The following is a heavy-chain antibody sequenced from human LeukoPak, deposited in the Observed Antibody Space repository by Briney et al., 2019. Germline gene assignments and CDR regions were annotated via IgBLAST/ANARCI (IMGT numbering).Heavy chain of an antibody. Sequence: PSETLSLTCTVSGGSISIYYWNWIRQPAGKGLEWIGRIFTSGITNYNPSLKSRVTMSVDTSKNQFSLNLSSVTAADTAVYYCARGCSGGSCYSPFDYWGQGTLVTVSS. J-gene: IGHJ4*02. CDR3: ARGCSGGSCYSPFDY. V-gene: IGHV4-4*07. D-gene: IGHD2-15*01. CDR2: IFTSGIT. CDR1: GGSISIYY.